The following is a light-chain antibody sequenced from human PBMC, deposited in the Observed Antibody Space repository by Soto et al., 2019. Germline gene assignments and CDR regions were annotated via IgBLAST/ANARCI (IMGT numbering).Light chain of an antibody. J-gene: IGLJ2*01. CDR2: EVS. V-gene: IGLV2-14*01. CDR3: SSYTSSSTLV. CDR1: SSDVGGYNY. Sequence: QSALTQPASVSGSPGQSITISCTGTSSDVGGYNYVSWYQQHPGKAPKLMISEVSNRPSGVSNRFSCSKSGNTASLTISGLQDEDEADYYCSSYTSSSTLVFGGGTKLTVL.